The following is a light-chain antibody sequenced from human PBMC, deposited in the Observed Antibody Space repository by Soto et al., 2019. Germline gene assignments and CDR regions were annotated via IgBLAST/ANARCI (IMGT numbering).Light chain of an antibody. CDR1: ESVSSR. CDR2: GAS. J-gene: IGKJ1*01. V-gene: IGKV3-15*01. Sequence: IVMTQPPATLSVSPGERVTLSCRASESVSSRLAWDQQKPGQSPRLLIYGASTRATGIPARFSGSGSGTDFTLTISSLEPEYFAVYYRQQRSNWPWTFGQGTKV. CDR3: QQRSNWPWT.